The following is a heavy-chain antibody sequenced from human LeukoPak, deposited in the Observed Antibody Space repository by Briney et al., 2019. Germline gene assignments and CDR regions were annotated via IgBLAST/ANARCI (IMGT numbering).Heavy chain of an antibody. V-gene: IGHV3-23*01. Sequence: SGGSLRLSCEASGFIFSTYNMAWVRQAPGKGLEWVSGISGSGDNTYYADSVKGRFAISRDNAKNTLYLQMNSLRAEDTAIYYCYVELSSNWFDPWGQGALVTVSS. CDR2: ISGSGDNT. J-gene: IGHJ5*02. D-gene: IGHD5-24*01. CDR1: GFIFSTYN. CDR3: YVELSSNWFDP.